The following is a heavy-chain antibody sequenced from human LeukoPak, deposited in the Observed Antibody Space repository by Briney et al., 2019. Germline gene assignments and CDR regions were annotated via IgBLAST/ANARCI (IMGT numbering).Heavy chain of an antibody. CDR1: GFTFSSYW. CDR2: INTNGSPT. CDR3: AELGITMIGGV. Sequence: RTGGSLRLSCAASGFTFSSYWMHWVRQAPGKGLVWVARINTNGSPTQYADSVKGRFTISRDNAKTTLYLQMNSLRDEDTAVYYCAELGITMIGGVWGKGTTVTISS. D-gene: IGHD3-10*02. V-gene: IGHV3-74*01. J-gene: IGHJ6*04.